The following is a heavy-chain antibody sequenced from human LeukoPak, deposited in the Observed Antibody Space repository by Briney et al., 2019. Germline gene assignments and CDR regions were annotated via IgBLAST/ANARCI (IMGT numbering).Heavy chain of an antibody. V-gene: IGHV1-18*01. Sequence: ASVKVSCKASGYIFTSYGLTWVRQAPGQGLEWMGWINTDTGDTEYAQRFQGRVVMTIDTSTSTAYMDLRSLTSDDTAGYYCARDLGEGARRDLDYWGQGTLVTVSS. CDR3: ARDLGEGARRDLDY. CDR2: INTDTGDT. CDR1: GYIFTSYG. J-gene: IGHJ4*02. D-gene: IGHD1-26*01.